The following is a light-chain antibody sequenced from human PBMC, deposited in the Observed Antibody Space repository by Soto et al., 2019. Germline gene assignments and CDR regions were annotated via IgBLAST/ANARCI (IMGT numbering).Light chain of an antibody. CDR3: SSYARNRDVL. V-gene: IGLV2-8*01. Sequence: QSVLTQPPSASGSPGQSVTISCTGTKNDIGVYDFVSWYQHHPGKAPRLIIYEVVQRPSGVPDRFSGSKSGNTASLTVSGLQAEDEADYYCSSYARNRDVLFGGGTKVTVL. J-gene: IGLJ2*01. CDR2: EVV. CDR1: KNDIGVYDF.